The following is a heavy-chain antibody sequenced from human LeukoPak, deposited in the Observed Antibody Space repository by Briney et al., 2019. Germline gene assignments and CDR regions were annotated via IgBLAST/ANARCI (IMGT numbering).Heavy chain of an antibody. CDR3: AKASLRYYYDNSGYYYDY. Sequence: PGRSLRLSCAASGFTFSSYGMHWVRQAPGKGLEWVAVISYDGSNKYYADSVKGRFTISRDNSKNTLYLQMNSLRAEDTAVYYCAKASLRYYYDNSGYYYDYWGQGTLVTVSS. V-gene: IGHV3-30*18. CDR2: ISYDGSNK. D-gene: IGHD3-22*01. J-gene: IGHJ4*02. CDR1: GFTFSSYG.